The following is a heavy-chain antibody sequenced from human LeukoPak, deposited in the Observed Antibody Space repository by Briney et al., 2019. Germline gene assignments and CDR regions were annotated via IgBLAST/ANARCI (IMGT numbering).Heavy chain of an antibody. Sequence: SETLSLTCTVSGGSIINYHWSWIRQPAGKGLEWIGQIHTSGSTNYNPPLKSRVTVSIDTPENQLSLTIRSVTAADTAIYYCARRHISSGWSFDYWGQGTLVTVSS. J-gene: IGHJ4*01. CDR3: ARRHISSGWSFDY. CDR1: GGSIINYH. V-gene: IGHV4-4*07. CDR2: IHTSGST. D-gene: IGHD6-19*01.